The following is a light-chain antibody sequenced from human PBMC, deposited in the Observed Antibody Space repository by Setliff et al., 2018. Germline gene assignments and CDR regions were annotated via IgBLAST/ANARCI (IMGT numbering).Light chain of an antibody. CDR1: TGAVTSGHY. CDR2: DTN. V-gene: IGLV7-46*01. CDR3: LLYFGATAI. Sequence: QAVVTQEPSLTVSPGGTVTLTCASSTGAVTSGHYPYWYQQKPGQAPRTLIYDTNIKYSWTPARFSGSLLGGKAALTLSGVEPEDEADYYCLLYFGATAIFGGGTKVTVL. J-gene: IGLJ2*01.